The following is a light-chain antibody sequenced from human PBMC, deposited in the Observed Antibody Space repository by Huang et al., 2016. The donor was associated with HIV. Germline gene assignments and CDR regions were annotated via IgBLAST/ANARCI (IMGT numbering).Light chain of an antibody. J-gene: IGKJ5*01. CDR2: AAS. CDR3: QQYYTYPLT. CDR1: QAISDY. V-gene: IGKV1-8*01. Sequence: AIQMTQSPSSLSASTGDRVTITCRASQAISDYLAWFQQKPGEAPKLLIYAASTLQSGVPSRFSGSGSGTDFTFTISRLQSEDFATYYCQQYYTYPLTFGQGTRLETK.